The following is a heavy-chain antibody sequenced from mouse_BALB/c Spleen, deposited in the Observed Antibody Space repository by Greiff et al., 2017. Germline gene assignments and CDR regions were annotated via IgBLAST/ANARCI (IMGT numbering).Heavy chain of an antibody. D-gene: IGHD1-2*01. Sequence: VQLKQSGPELVKPGASVKISCKASGYSFTGYFMNWVMQSHGKSLEWIGRINPYNGDTFYNQKFKGKATLTVDKSSSTAHMELRSLASEDSAVYYCAREGTTATGGFAYWGQGTLVTVSA. V-gene: IGHV1-20*02. CDR1: GYSFTGYF. CDR2: INPYNGDT. J-gene: IGHJ3*01. CDR3: AREGTTATGGFAY.